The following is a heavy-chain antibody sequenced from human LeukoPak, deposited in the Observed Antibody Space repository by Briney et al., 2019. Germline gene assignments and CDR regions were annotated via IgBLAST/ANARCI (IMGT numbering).Heavy chain of an antibody. J-gene: IGHJ4*02. CDR3: TRVSLVAASVFFDY. D-gene: IGHD2-15*01. CDR1: GFTFGDYA. Sequence: PGGSLRLFCAASGFTFGDYAMSWVRQAPGEGLECVRFIRSKAYGGTKELPACVKGRFAISRDDSKSIAYLQMNSLKTEDTAVYYCTRVSLVAASVFFDYWGQGTLVTVSS. V-gene: IGHV3-49*04. CDR2: IRSKAYGGTK.